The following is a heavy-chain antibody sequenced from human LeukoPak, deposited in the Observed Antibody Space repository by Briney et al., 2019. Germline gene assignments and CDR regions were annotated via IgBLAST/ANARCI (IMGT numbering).Heavy chain of an antibody. CDR3: ARDKRITMVRGVIITEENWFDP. V-gene: IGHV1-46*01. CDR2: INPSGGST. CDR1: GYTFTTYY. J-gene: IGHJ5*02. D-gene: IGHD3-10*01. Sequence: ASVKVSCKASGYTFTTYYMHWVRQAPGQGLEWMGIINPSGGSTIYAQKFQGRVTMTRNTSISTAYMELSSLRSEDTAVYYCARDKRITMVRGVIITEENWFDPWGQGTLVTVSS.